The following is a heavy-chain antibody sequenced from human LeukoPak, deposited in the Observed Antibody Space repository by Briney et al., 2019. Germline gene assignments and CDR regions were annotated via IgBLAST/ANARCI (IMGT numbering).Heavy chain of an antibody. CDR1: GVSISSSSYY. J-gene: IGHJ4*02. Sequence: PSETLSLTCTGSGVSISSSSYYWGWIRQPPGKGLECIGSIYYSGSTYYNPSLKSRVTISVDTSKNQFSLKLSSVTAADTAVYYCARQTGSGLFILPGGQGTLVTVSS. V-gene: IGHV4-39*07. CDR2: IYYSGST. CDR3: ARQTGSGLFILP. D-gene: IGHD3/OR15-3a*01.